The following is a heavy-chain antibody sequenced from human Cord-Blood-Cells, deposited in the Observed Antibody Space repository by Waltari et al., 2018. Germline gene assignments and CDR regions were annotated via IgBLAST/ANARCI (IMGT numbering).Heavy chain of an antibody. V-gene: IGHV3-30*18. CDR1: GFTFSSYG. J-gene: IGHJ4*02. D-gene: IGHD1-26*01. Sequence: QVQLVESGGGVVQPGRSLRLSCAASGFTFSSYGMHWVRQAPGKGLEWVAVISYDGSNKYYADSVKGRFTISRDNSKNTLYLQMNSLRAEDTAVYYCAKVPNHHSGSYYFDYWGQETLVTVSS. CDR2: ISYDGSNK. CDR3: AKVPNHHSGSYYFDY.